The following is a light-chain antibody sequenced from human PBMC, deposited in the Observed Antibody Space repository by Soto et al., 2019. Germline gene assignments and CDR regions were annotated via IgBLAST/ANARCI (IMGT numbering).Light chain of an antibody. CDR1: QSVSSSS. Sequence: EIVLTQSPGTLPLSPGERATLSCRASQSVSSSSLAWFQQKPGQAPRLLIYGASSRATGIPDRFSGSGSGTDFTLTISRLEPEDFAVYHCQQYGRSPLTFGGGTKVEIK. V-gene: IGKV3-20*01. CDR3: QQYGRSPLT. CDR2: GAS. J-gene: IGKJ4*01.